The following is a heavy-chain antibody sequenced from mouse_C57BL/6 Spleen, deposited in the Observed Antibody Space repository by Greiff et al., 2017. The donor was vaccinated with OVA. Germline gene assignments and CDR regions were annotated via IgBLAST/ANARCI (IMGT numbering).Heavy chain of an antibody. CDR1: GFTFSSYT. V-gene: IGHV5-9*01. J-gene: IGHJ1*03. CDR2: ISGGGGNT. Sequence: EVMLVESGGGLVKPGGSLKLSCAASGFTFSSYTMSWVRQTPEKRLEWVATISGGGGNTYYPDSVKGRFTISRDNAKNTLYLQMSGLRSEDTALYYGASHARPGSSCSYWYFGVWGTRTTVTVSS. CDR3: ASHARPGSSCSYWYFGV. D-gene: IGHD1-1*01.